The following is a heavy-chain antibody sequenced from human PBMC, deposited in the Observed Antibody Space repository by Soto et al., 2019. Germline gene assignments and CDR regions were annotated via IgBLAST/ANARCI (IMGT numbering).Heavy chain of an antibody. D-gene: IGHD6-13*01. CDR2: ISYDGSNK. J-gene: IGHJ4*02. CDR3: ATDRVSSSWYVEYYFDY. Sequence: QVQLVESGGGVVQPGRSLRLSCAASGFTFSSYGMHWVRQAPGKGLEWVAVISYDGSNKYYADSVKGRFTISRDNSKNTLYLQMNSLRAEDTAVYYCATDRVSSSWYVEYYFDYWGQGTLVTVSS. CDR1: GFTFSSYG. V-gene: IGHV3-30*03.